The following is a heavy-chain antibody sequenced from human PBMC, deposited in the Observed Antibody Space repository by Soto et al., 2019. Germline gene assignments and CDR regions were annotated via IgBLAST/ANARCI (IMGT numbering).Heavy chain of an antibody. CDR1: GFTFSSYS. CDR2: ISSSSSYI. CDR3: ARGVGSNCTNGVCYTTDFDY. Sequence: EVQLVESGGGLVKPGGSPRLSCAASGFTFSSYSMNWVRQAPGKGLEWVSSISSSSSYIYYADSVKGRFTISRDNAKNSLYLQMNSLRAEDTAVYYCARGVGSNCTNGVCYTTDFDYWGQGTLVTVSS. V-gene: IGHV3-21*01. D-gene: IGHD2-8*01. J-gene: IGHJ4*02.